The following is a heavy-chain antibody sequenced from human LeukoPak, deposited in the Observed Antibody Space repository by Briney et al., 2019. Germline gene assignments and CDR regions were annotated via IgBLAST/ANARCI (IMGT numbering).Heavy chain of an antibody. Sequence: ASVKVSCKASGYTFTSYDINWVRQATGQGLEWMGWMNPNSGNTGYAQKFQGRVTITRNTSISTAYMELSSLRSDDTAVYYCARDYSSSWYLYYYYMDVWGKGTTVTVSS. CDR3: ARDYSSSWYLYYYYMDV. CDR1: GYTFTSYD. J-gene: IGHJ6*03. D-gene: IGHD6-13*01. V-gene: IGHV1-8*03. CDR2: MNPNSGNT.